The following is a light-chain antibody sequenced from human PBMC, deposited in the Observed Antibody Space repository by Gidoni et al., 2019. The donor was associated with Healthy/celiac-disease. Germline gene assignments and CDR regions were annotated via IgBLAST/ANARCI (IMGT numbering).Light chain of an antibody. CDR1: PSVSSN. CDR3: QQYNNWPPVYT. Sequence: DIVMTQSPATLSVSPGDRATLSCRASPSVSSNLAWYQQKPGQAPRLLSYGASTRATGIPARFSGSGSGTEFTLTISSLQSEDVAVYYCQQYNNWPPVYTFGQGTKLEIK. J-gene: IGKJ2*01. CDR2: GAS. V-gene: IGKV3-15*01.